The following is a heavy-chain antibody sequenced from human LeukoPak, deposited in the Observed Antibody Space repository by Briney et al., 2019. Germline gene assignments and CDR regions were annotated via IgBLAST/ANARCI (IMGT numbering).Heavy chain of an antibody. D-gene: IGHD4-17*01. CDR2: MNPNSGGT. Sequence: ASVKVSCKASGYTFTRYYMHWVRQAPGQGREWMGWMNPNSGGTNYAQKLQGRVTMTTDTSTSTAYMELRSLRSDDTAVYYCARDAKTTVTDFDYWGQGTLVTVSS. V-gene: IGHV1-2*02. CDR3: ARDAKTTVTDFDY. CDR1: GYTFTRYY. J-gene: IGHJ4*02.